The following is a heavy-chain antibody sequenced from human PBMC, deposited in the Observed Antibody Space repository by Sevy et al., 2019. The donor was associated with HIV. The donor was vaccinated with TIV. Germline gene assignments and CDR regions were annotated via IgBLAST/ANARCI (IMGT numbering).Heavy chain of an antibody. CDR3: ARDLPPSATTVAHFDY. D-gene: IGHD4-17*01. CDR2: ISNSGSTI. J-gene: IGHJ4*02. Sequence: GGSLRLSCAASGFTFSSYEMNWVRQAPGKGLEWVSYISNSGSTIYYSDSVKVRFTISRDNAKNSLYLQMNSLGVEDTAVYYCARDLPPSATTVAHFDYWGRGTLVTVSS. V-gene: IGHV3-48*03. CDR1: GFTFSSYE.